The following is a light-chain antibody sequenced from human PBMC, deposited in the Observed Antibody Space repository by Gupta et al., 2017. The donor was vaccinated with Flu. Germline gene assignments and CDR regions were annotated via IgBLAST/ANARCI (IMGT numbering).Light chain of an antibody. J-gene: IGKJ1*01. Sequence: GTLRQPASMSCRSSLGLVYSDRNTYLHWFQQGPGRSPRGLIYHVSYWESGVLDRFSGSGSRGDFTLKISRMEAEDVGVYYCRQVVHWPWAFGQGTKVEIK. CDR3: RQVVHWPWA. CDR1: LGLVYSDRNTY. CDR2: HVS. V-gene: IGKV2D-30*01.